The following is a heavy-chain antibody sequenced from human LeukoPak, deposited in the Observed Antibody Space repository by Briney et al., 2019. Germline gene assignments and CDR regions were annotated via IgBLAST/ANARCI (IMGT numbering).Heavy chain of an antibody. CDR1: GFAFADYA. Sequence: GGSLRLSCTGSGFAFADYAMSWVRQAPGMGLEWIGFIRSKTFGGTTEYAASVKGGCTISRDDSRSIAYLQMNTLKTEDTAVYYCTGHSSISNYGLHWGQGTLVTVSS. D-gene: IGHD3-10*01. CDR2: IRSKTFGGTT. CDR3: TGHSSISNYGLH. V-gene: IGHV3-49*04. J-gene: IGHJ4*02.